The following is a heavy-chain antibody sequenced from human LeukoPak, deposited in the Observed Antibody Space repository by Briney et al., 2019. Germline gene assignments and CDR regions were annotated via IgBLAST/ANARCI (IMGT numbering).Heavy chain of an antibody. CDR2: ISSSSSYI. D-gene: IGHD3-9*01. CDR1: GFTFSSYS. J-gene: IGHJ6*02. Sequence: GGSLRLSCAASGFTFSSYSMNWVRQAPGKGLEWVSSISSSSSYIYYADSVKGRFTISRDNAKNSLYLQMNSLRAEDTAVYYCARDPPRYIDWLGDYYYYYGMDVWGQGTTVTVSS. V-gene: IGHV3-21*01. CDR3: ARDPPRYIDWLGDYYYYYGMDV.